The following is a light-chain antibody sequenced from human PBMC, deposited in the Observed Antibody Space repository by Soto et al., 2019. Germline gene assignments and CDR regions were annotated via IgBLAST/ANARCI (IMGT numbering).Light chain of an antibody. CDR1: SSDDGAYNY. CDR2: EVS. J-gene: IGLJ3*02. Sequence: QSALTQPASVSGSPGQSITISCTGTSSDDGAYNYVSWYQQHPGKAPKLMIYEVSYRPSGVSDRFSGSRSGNTASLTISGLQAEDESDYYCSSYTSSTTWVFGGGTQLTVL. V-gene: IGLV2-14*01. CDR3: SSYTSSTTWV.